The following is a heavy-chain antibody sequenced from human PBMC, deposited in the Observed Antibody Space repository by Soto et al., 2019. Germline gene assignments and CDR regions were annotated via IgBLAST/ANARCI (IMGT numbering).Heavy chain of an antibody. CDR2: INPSGGST. CDR1: GYTFTSYY. CDR3: ARSPRGITIFVSPFDY. V-gene: IGHV1-46*01. Sequence: QVQLVQSGAEVKKPGASVKVSCKASGYTFTSYYMHWVRQAPGQGLEWMGIINPSGGSTSYAQKFQGIVTMTRDTSTSTVYMELSSLRSEDTAVYYCARSPRGITIFVSPFDYWGQGTLVTVSS. J-gene: IGHJ4*02. D-gene: IGHD3-3*01.